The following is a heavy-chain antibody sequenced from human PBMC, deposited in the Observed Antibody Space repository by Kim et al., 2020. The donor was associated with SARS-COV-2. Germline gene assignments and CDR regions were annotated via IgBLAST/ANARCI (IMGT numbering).Heavy chain of an antibody. Sequence: TKYSQKFQGRVTITRDTSASTAYMELSSLRSEDTAVYYCARDGYSSGWYDWGQGTLVTVSS. V-gene: IGHV1-3*01. D-gene: IGHD6-19*01. CDR2: T. J-gene: IGHJ4*02. CDR3: ARDGYSSGWYD.